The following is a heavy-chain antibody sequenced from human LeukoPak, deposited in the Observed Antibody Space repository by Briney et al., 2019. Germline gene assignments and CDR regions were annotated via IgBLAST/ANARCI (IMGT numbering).Heavy chain of an antibody. CDR2: IWYDGSNK. D-gene: IGHD5-18*01. Sequence: GGSLRLSCAASGFXFSSYGIHWVRQAPGKGLEWVAVIWYDGSNKYYADSVKGRFTISRDNSKNTLYLQMNSLRAEDTAVYYCARDKGYNYGYSMDYWGQGTLVTVSS. CDR3: ARDKGYNYGYSMDY. V-gene: IGHV3-33*01. J-gene: IGHJ4*02. CDR1: GFXFSSYG.